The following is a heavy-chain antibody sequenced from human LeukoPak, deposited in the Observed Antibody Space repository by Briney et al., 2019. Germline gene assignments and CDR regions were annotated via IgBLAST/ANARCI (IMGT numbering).Heavy chain of an antibody. V-gene: IGHV1-8*01. D-gene: IGHD1/OR15-1a*01. CDR2: RNPNSGNT. CDR1: VYTVTSYN. Sequence: SSVTVSCKCSVYTVTSYNINWVRDGTRQPLEWRLWRNPNSGNTGYAQKFQGRVRMTRTTYISKDYMELSRMRSEDTAVYYCARGNKDRLRGASFWFDPWGQGTLVTVSS. J-gene: IGHJ5*02. CDR3: ARGNKDRLRGASFWFDP.